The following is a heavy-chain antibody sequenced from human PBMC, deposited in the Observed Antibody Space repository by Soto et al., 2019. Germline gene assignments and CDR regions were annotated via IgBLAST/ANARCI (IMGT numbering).Heavy chain of an antibody. J-gene: IGHJ4*02. CDR3: ASLCDDSSGNFDY. CDR2: FIPMLGTS. D-gene: IGHD3-22*01. Sequence: QVQLVPSGAEVMRPGSSVMVSCKASGDSVRKSTFSWVRQVPGQGLEWMGRFIPMLGTSNYAQKLQGRLKITADKSTRTAYMDLSSRTPEDTAVYYCASLCDDSSGNFDYWGQGPLVTVSS. CDR1: GDSVRKST. V-gene: IGHV1-69*08.